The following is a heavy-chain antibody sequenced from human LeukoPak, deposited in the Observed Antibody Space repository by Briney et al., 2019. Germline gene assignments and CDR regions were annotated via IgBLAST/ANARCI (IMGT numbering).Heavy chain of an antibody. J-gene: IGHJ4*02. D-gene: IGHD3-22*01. CDR2: ISGSGGST. CDR3: AKNVPPDDSSGYYPDY. CDR1: GFTLSSYA. Sequence: PGGSLRLSCAASGFTLSSYAMSWVRQAPGKGLEWVSGISGSGGSTYYADSVKGRFTISRDNSKNTLYLQMNSLRAEDTAVYYCAKNVPPDDSSGYYPDYWGQGTLVTVSS. V-gene: IGHV3-23*01.